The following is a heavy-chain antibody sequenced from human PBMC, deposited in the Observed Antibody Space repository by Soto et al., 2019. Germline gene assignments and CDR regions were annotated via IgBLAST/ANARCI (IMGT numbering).Heavy chain of an antibody. J-gene: IGHJ6*02. Sequence: PSETLSLTCTVSGGSISSSSYYWGWIRQPPGKGLEWIGSIYYSGSTYYNRSLKSRVTISVDTSKNQFSLKLSSVTAADTAVYYCPRPGTAARDYYYYSAMDVWGQGTTVTVSS. V-gene: IGHV4-39*01. D-gene: IGHD6-6*01. CDR1: GGSISSSSYY. CDR2: IYYSGST. CDR3: PRPGTAARDYYYYSAMDV.